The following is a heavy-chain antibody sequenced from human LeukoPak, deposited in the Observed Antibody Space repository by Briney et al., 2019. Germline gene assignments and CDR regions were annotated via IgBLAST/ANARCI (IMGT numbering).Heavy chain of an antibody. Sequence: GGSLRLSCAASGFSFSSYWMSWVRQAPGKGLERVASIKYDGGEKSYVDSVKGRFTISRDNAKNSLYLQMSSLRAEDTAVYYCARDGTAAGLYFDLWGQGTLVTVSS. V-gene: IGHV3-7*01. J-gene: IGHJ4*01. D-gene: IGHD6-13*01. CDR3: ARDGTAAGLYFDL. CDR1: GFSFSSYW. CDR2: IKYDGGEK.